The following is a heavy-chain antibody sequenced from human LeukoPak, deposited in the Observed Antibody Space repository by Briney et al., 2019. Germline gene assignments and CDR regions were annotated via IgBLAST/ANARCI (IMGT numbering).Heavy chain of an antibody. D-gene: IGHD1-1*01. V-gene: IGHV3-23*01. CDR1: GFTFSSYA. Sequence: GGPLRLSCAASGFTFSSYAMSWVRQAPGRGLEWVSAISGSGGSTYYADSVKGRFTISRDNSKNTLYLQMNSLRAEDTAVFYCATGLSQYFDFWGRGTLVTVSS. CDR2: ISGSGGST. J-gene: IGHJ2*01. CDR3: ATGLSQYFDF.